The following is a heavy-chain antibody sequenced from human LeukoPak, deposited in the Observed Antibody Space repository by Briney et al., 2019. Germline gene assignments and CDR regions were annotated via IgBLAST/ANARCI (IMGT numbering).Heavy chain of an antibody. CDR1: GGSINSHY. V-gene: IGHV4-59*08. CDR2: IYYTGKN. J-gene: IGHJ4*02. CDR3: VRRDTGWNYFDY. Sequence: SETLSLTCAVSGGSINSHYWGWIRQPPGKGLQWIGDIYYTGKNNYNPSLKSRVTISLDTSKDHLSLNLTSVLAADTAIYYCVRRDTGWNYFDYWGQGILVTVSS. D-gene: IGHD6-19*01.